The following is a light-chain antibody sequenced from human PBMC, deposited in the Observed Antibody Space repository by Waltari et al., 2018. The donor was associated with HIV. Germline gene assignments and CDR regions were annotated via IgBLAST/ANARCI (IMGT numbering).Light chain of an antibody. V-gene: IGLV2-23*02. CDR1: SSDVGSYNL. CDR3: CSYAGSRGVV. Sequence: QSALTQPASVSGSPGQSLTISCTGTSSDVGSYNLVSWYQQHPGKAPKLMIYEVSKRPSGVSNRFSGSKSGNTASLTISGLQAEDEADYYCCSYAGSRGVVFGGGTKLTVL. J-gene: IGLJ2*01. CDR2: EVS.